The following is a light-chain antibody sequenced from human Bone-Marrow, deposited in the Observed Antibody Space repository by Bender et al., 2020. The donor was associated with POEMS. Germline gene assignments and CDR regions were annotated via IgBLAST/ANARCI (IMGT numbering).Light chain of an antibody. CDR1: DLEDKY. CDR3: HSYDSSLSGPDVV. J-gene: IGLJ2*01. Sequence: SYELSQPPSLSVSPGQTASITCSGNDLEDKYVCWYQQKPGQSPVMVIFQDNRRPSGIPERFSGSGSGDTASLAITGLQAEDEADYYCHSYDSSLSGPDVVFGGGTRLTVL. V-gene: IGLV3-1*01. CDR2: QDN.